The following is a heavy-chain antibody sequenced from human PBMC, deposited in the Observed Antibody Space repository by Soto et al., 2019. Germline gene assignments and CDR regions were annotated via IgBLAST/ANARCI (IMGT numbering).Heavy chain of an antibody. CDR2: ISAYNGNT. V-gene: IGHV1-18*01. Sequence: ASVKVSCKASGYTFTSYGISWVRQAPGQGLEWMRWISAYNGNTNYAQKLQGRVTMTTDTSTSTAYMELRSLRSDDTAVYYCARTGQPIRHYYDSSGYNPWGQGTLVTVSS. CDR1: GYTFTSYG. CDR3: ARTGQPIRHYYDSSGYNP. D-gene: IGHD3-22*01. J-gene: IGHJ5*02.